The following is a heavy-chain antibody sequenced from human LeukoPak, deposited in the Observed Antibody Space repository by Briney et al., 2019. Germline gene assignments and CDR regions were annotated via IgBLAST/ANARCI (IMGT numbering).Heavy chain of an antibody. D-gene: IGHD6-19*01. Sequence: ASVKVSFTVSGYTLTELSMHWVRQAPGKGLEWMGGFDPEDGETIYAQKFQGRVTMTEDTSTDTAYMELSSLRSEDTAVYYCATSSGWYQRYYGMDVWGQGTTVTVSS. V-gene: IGHV1-24*01. CDR2: FDPEDGET. J-gene: IGHJ6*02. CDR1: GYTLTELS. CDR3: ATSSGWYQRYYGMDV.